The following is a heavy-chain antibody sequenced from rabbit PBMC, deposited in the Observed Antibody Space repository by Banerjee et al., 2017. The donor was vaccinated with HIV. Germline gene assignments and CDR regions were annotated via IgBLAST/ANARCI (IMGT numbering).Heavy chain of an antibody. CDR2: INTISGDT. Sequence: QQQLVESGGGLVKPEGSLTLTCTASGFSFSNKYVMCWVRQAPGKGLEWIACINTISGDTVYATWAKGRFTISKASWTTVTLQMTSLTAADTAINFCAREVGGVTTGSFDLWVPGTLVTVS. V-gene: IGHV1S45*01. CDR3: AREVGGVTTGSFDL. D-gene: IGHD3-1*01. J-gene: IGHJ4*01. CDR1: GFSFSNKYV.